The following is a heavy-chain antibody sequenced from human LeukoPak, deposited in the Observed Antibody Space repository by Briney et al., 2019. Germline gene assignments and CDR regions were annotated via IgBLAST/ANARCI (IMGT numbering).Heavy chain of an antibody. CDR2: IKQDGSEK. CDR1: GFTFSSYW. J-gene: IGHJ3*02. Sequence: PGGSLRLSCAASGFTFSSYWMSWVRQAPGKRLEWVANIKQDGSEKYYVDSVKGRFTISRDNAKNSLYLQMNSLRAEDTAVYYCARDLHYYDSSGYYLDAFDIWGQGTMVTVSS. D-gene: IGHD3-22*01. CDR3: ARDLHYYDSSGYYLDAFDI. V-gene: IGHV3-7*01.